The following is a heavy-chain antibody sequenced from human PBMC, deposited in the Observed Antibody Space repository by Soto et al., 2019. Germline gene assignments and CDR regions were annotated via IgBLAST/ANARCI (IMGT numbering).Heavy chain of an antibody. CDR3: ARESTTVTTFYYYGMDV. J-gene: IGHJ6*02. D-gene: IGHD4-4*01. Sequence: QVQLQESGPGLVKPSQTLSLTCTVSGGSISSGGYYWSWIRQHPGKGLEWIGYIYYSGSTYYNPSLKSRVTISVDTSKNQFSLKLSSVTAADTAVYYCARESTTVTTFYYYGMDVWGQGTTVTVSS. V-gene: IGHV4-31*03. CDR1: GGSISSGGYY. CDR2: IYYSGST.